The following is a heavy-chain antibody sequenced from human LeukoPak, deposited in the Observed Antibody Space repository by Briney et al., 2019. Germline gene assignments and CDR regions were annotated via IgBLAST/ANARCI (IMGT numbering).Heavy chain of an antibody. J-gene: IGHJ4*02. Sequence: GESLKISCKGSGYSFPIYWIGWVRQTPGKGLEWMGLIYPGDSDARYSPSFQGQVSISVDMSNTTAYLQWSSLKASDTAVYYCARRPLTPGIAGDYYFDYWGQGTLVTVSS. CDR1: GYSFPIYW. D-gene: IGHD1-26*01. CDR2: IYPGDSDA. CDR3: ARRPLTPGIAGDYYFDY. V-gene: IGHV5-51*01.